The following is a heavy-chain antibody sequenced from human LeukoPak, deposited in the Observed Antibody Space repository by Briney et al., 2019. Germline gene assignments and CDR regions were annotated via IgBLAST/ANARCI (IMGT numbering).Heavy chain of an antibody. CDR1: GGSFSGYY. CDR2: INHSGGT. J-gene: IGHJ4*02. CDR3: ARVRGSYDY. V-gene: IGHV4-34*01. D-gene: IGHD1-26*01. Sequence: PSETLSLTCAVYGGSFSGYYWSWIRQPPGKGLEWIGEINHSGGTNYNPSLKSRVTISVDTSKNQFSLKLSSVTAADTAVYYCARVRGSYDYWGQGTLVTVSS.